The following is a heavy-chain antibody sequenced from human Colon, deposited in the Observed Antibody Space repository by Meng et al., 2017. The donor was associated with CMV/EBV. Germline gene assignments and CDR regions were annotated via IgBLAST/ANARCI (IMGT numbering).Heavy chain of an antibody. CDR2: IYYSGST. D-gene: IGHD5-24*01. V-gene: IGHV4-59*01. CDR3: ARSRDGYNWV. Sequence: SETLSLTCTVSGGSISSYYWSWIRQPPGKGLEWIGYIYYSGSTNYNPSLKSRVTISVDTSKNQFSLKLSSVTAADTAVYYCARSRDGYNWVWGQGTLVTVSS. CDR1: GGSISSYY. J-gene: IGHJ4*02.